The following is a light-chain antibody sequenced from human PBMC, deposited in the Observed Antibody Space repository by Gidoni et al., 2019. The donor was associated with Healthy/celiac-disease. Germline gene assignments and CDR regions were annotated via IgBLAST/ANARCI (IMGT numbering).Light chain of an antibody. Sequence: DIQMTQSPSSLSASVGDRVTITCRASQSISSYLNWYQQKPGKAPKLLIYAASSLQSGVPSRFSGSGSGTDFTLTISSLQPEDFATYYCQQSYSTRPPWTFGQGTKVEIK. CDR1: QSISSY. V-gene: IGKV1-39*01. J-gene: IGKJ1*01. CDR2: AAS. CDR3: QQSYSTRPPWT.